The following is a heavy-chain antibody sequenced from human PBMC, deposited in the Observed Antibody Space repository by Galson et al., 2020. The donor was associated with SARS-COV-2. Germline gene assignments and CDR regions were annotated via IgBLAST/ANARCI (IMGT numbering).Heavy chain of an antibody. D-gene: IGHD3-22*01. Sequence: GESLKIPCAASGFNFSSYGIHWVRQAPGKGLEWVAVIWYDGSNKYYADSVKGRFTISRDNSKNTLYLQMNSLRAEDTAVYYCAKEFYYHDSSGDYYTGYSYYGMDVWGQGTTVTVSS. CDR3: AKEFYYHDSSGDYYTGYSYYGMDV. V-gene: IGHV3-33*06. CDR1: GFNFSSYG. CDR2: IWYDGSNK. J-gene: IGHJ6*02.